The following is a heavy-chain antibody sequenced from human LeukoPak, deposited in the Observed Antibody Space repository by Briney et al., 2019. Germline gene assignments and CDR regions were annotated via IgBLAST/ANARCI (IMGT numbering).Heavy chain of an antibody. V-gene: IGHV4-39*01. Sequence: WVRQAPGKGLEWIGSIYYSGSTYYNPSLKSRVTISVDTSKNQFSLKLSSVTAADTAVYYCARHGAGPNWFDPWGQGTLVTVSS. CDR3: ARHGAGPNWFDP. CDR2: IYYSGST. J-gene: IGHJ5*02. D-gene: IGHD3-16*01.